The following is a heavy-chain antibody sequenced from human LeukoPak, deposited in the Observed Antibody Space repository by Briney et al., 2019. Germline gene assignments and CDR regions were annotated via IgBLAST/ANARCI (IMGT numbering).Heavy chain of an antibody. Sequence: GGSLRLSCAASGFTFSRYWMHWVRQAPGKGLVWVSGIYSDGSSTTYADSVKGRFTISRDNAKNTLYLQMNSLRAEDTAVYYCTRRLGPAATGYYFDYWAREPWSPSPQ. CDR2: IYSDGSST. D-gene: IGHD2-2*01. CDR3: TRRLGPAATGYYFDY. J-gene: IGHJ4*02. CDR1: GFTFSRYW. V-gene: IGHV3-74*01.